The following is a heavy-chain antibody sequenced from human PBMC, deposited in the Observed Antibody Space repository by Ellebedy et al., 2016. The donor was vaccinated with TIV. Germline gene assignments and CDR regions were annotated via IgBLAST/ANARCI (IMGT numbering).Heavy chain of an antibody. CDR1: GYTFTGYY. J-gene: IGHJ4*02. V-gene: IGHV1-2*04. D-gene: IGHD4-17*01. Sequence: AASVKVSCKASGYTFTGYYMHWVRQAPGQGLEWMGWINPNSGGTDYAQKFQGWVTMTRDTSISTAYMELSRLRSDDTAVYYCARDGAVTTVFDYWGQGTLVTVSS. CDR3: ARDGAVTTVFDY. CDR2: INPNSGGT.